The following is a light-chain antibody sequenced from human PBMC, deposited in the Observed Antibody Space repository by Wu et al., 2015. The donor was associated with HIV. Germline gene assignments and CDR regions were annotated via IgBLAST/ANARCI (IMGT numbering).Light chain of an antibody. CDR3: QQYNNHFT. V-gene: IGKV1-5*03. J-gene: IGKJ3*01. CDR2: KAA. CDR1: LSISTW. Sequence: DIQMTQSPSTLSASVGDRVTITCRASLSISTWLAWYQQKPGKVPKLLIYKAATLESGVPSRFSGSGFGTEFTPTITSLQSDDFATYYCQQYNNHFTFGPGTKVD.